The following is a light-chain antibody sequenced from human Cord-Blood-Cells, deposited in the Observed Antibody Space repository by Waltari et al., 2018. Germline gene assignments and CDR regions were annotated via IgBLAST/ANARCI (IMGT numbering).Light chain of an antibody. CDR3: QQSYSTPLT. Sequence: DIQMTQSPSSLSASVGDRVTITCRASQSISSYLNWYQQKPGKAPNLLIYAASSLQSGVPSRCSGSGSGTDFPLTISSLQPEDFATYYCQQSYSTPLTFGGGTKVEIK. CDR2: AAS. J-gene: IGKJ4*01. V-gene: IGKV1-39*01. CDR1: QSISSY.